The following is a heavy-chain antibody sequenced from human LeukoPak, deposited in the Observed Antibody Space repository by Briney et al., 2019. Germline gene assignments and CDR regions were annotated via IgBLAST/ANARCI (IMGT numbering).Heavy chain of an antibody. Sequence: GGSLRLSCAASGFTFSSYWMHWVRQVPGKGLVWVARINPGGSSITYADSVKGRFTISRDNAKNTLYLQMDSLRAEDTGVYYCAKDLKMTNYFDYWGQGTLVTVSS. D-gene: IGHD5-24*01. CDR3: AKDLKMTNYFDY. V-gene: IGHV3-74*01. CDR2: INPGGSSI. J-gene: IGHJ4*02. CDR1: GFTFSSYW.